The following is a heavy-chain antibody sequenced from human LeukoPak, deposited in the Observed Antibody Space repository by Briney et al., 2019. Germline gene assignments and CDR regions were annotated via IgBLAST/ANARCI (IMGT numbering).Heavy chain of an antibody. Sequence: SETLSLTCSVSDDSITMYYWTWIRQPPGKGLEWIGYVDHTGSTNFNPSLNGRVSISRDTTKNLFSLRLRSVTAADTAAYFCARGRVSSSTWYSTYYYYFYMDVWGKGTPVTVSS. CDR3: ARGRVSSSTWYSTYYYYFYMDV. CDR1: DDSITMYY. CDR2: VDHTGST. J-gene: IGHJ6*03. V-gene: IGHV4-59*01. D-gene: IGHD1-1*01.